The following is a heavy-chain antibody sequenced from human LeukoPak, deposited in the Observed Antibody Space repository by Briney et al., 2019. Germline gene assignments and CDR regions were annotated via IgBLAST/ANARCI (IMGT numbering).Heavy chain of an antibody. CDR2: IYYSGST. V-gene: IGHV4-59*01. CDR1: GGSISSYY. J-gene: IGHJ4*02. CDR3: ARGIGYSYGPLDY. Sequence: KPSETLSLTCTASGGSISSYYWSWIRQPPGKGLEWIGYIYYSGSTNYNPSLKSRVTISVDTSKNQFSLKLSSVTAADTAVYYCARGIGYSYGPLDYWGQGTLVTVSS. D-gene: IGHD5-18*01.